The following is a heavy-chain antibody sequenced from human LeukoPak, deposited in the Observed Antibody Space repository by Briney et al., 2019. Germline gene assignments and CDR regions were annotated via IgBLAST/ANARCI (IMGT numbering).Heavy chain of an antibody. J-gene: IGHJ5*02. D-gene: IGHD2-15*01. Sequence: PSETLSLTCTVSGGSISNYFWTWIRQPPGKGLEWIGYIYYSGSTNYNPSLKSRVTISVDTSKNQFSLKLSSVTAADTAVYFCARTHPRYWWFGPWGQGTLVTVSS. CDR3: ARTHPRYWWFGP. CDR2: IYYSGST. CDR1: GGSISNYF. V-gene: IGHV4-59*01.